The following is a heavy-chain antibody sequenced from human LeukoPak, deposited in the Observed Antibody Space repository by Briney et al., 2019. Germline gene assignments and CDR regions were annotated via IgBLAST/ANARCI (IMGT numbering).Heavy chain of an antibody. CDR1: GFTFSSYA. D-gene: IGHD3-22*01. CDR3: AKTSYGSSGYYYFDY. Sequence: GGSLRLSCAASGFTFSSYAMSWVRQAPGKGLEWVSAISGSGGSTYYADSVRGRFTISRDNSKNTLYLQMNSLRAEDTAVYYCAKTSYGSSGYYYFDYWGQGTLVTVSS. CDR2: ISGSGGST. V-gene: IGHV3-23*01. J-gene: IGHJ4*02.